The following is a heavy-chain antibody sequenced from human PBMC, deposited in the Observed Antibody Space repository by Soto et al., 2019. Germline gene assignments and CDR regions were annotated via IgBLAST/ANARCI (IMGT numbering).Heavy chain of an antibody. CDR3: ARARVGKWLALDAFDI. D-gene: IGHD6-19*01. V-gene: IGHV1-2*04. CDR2: INPNSGGT. CDR1: GYTFTGYY. Sequence: ASVKVSCKASGYTFTGYYMHWVRQAPGQGLEWMGWINPNSGGTNYAQKFQGWVTMTRDTSISTAYMELSRLRSDDTAVYYCARARVGKWLALDAFDIWGQGTMVTVSS. J-gene: IGHJ3*02.